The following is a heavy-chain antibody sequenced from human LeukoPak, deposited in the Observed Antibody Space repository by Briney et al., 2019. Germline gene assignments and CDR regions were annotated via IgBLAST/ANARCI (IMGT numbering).Heavy chain of an antibody. CDR2: ISSSGSTI. D-gene: IGHD5-12*01. CDR3: ARDQVDIVATIVRGYFDL. J-gene: IGHJ2*01. CDR1: GFTFSDYY. Sequence: PGGSLRLSCAASGFTFSDYYMSWIRQAPGKGLEWVSYISSSGSTIYYADSVKGRFTISRDNAKNSLYLQMNSLRAEDTAVYYCARDQVDIVATIVRGYFDLWGRGTLVTVSS. V-gene: IGHV3-11*01.